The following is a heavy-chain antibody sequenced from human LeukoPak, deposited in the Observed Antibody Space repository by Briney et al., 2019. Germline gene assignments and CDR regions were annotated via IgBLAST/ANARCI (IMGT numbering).Heavy chain of an antibody. D-gene: IGHD5-18*01. CDR1: GYTSTRYD. V-gene: IGHV1-8*01. Sequence: ASVKVSCKASGYTSTRYDINWVRQATGQGVEWMGWMNPNSGNTGYAQKFQGRVTMTRNTSISTAYMELSSLRSEDTAVYYCARDNGGTAMAYYYYYYMDVWGKGTTVIISS. J-gene: IGHJ6*03. CDR2: MNPNSGNT. CDR3: ARDNGGTAMAYYYYYYMDV.